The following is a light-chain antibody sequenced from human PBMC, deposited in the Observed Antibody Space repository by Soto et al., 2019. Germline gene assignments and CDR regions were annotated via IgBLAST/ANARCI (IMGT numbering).Light chain of an antibody. CDR1: RAISNY. CDR3: QPYDSYPVT. CDR2: AAT. V-gene: IGKV1-16*01. Sequence: DIQMTQSPSSLSASVGDRVTMTCRASRAISNYVAWFQQKPGQAPKSLIHAATNLQSGTPSRFSGSGSGTEFSLTISSLEPEDFATYYCQPYDSYPVTFGGGPNVEIK. J-gene: IGKJ4*01.